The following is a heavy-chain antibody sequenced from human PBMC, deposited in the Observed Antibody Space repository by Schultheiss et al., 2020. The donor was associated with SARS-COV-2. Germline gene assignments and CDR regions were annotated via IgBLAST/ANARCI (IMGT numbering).Heavy chain of an antibody. CDR1: GFSFTTNT. CDR2: ISSSSSYI. Sequence: GGSLRLSCAASGFSFTTNTMNWVRQSPGKGLEWVSSISSSSSYIYYADSVKGRFTISRDNAKNSLYLQMNSLRAEDTALYYCAKDSTWTTVNLGVLDVWGQGTTVTVSS. D-gene: IGHD4-17*01. CDR3: AKDSTWTTVNLGVLDV. J-gene: IGHJ6*02. V-gene: IGHV3-21*04.